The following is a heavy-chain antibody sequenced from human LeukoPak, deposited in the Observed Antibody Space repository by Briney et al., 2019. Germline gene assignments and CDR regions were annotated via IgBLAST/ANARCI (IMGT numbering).Heavy chain of an antibody. CDR1: GFTFSSYG. J-gene: IGHJ4*02. CDR3: AKAYTGGTAMADY. CDR2: ISYDGSNK. Sequence: PGGSLRLSCAASGFTFSSYGMHWVRRAPGKGLEWVAVISYDGSNKYYADSVKGRFTISRDNSKNTLYLQMNSLRAEDTAVYYCAKAYTGGTAMADYWGQGTLVTVSS. V-gene: IGHV3-30*18. D-gene: IGHD5-18*01.